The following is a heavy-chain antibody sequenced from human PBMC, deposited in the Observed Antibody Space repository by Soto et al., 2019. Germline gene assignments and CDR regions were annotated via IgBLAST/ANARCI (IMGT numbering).Heavy chain of an antibody. CDR3: ARAPLNSIVVVTAIDLYFDY. CDR2: IIPIFGTA. V-gene: IGHV1-69*12. CDR1: GGTFSSYA. D-gene: IGHD2-21*02. Sequence: QVQLVQSGAEVKKPGSSVKVSCKASGGTFSSYAISWVRQAPGQGLEWMGGIIPIFGTANYAQKFQGRVTITADESTITXYXALSSLRSEDTAVYYCARAPLNSIVVVTAIDLYFDYWGQGTLVTVSS. J-gene: IGHJ4*02.